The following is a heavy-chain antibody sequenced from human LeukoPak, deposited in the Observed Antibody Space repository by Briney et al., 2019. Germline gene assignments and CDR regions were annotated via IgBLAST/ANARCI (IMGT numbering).Heavy chain of an antibody. J-gene: IGHJ4*02. CDR2: IYYSGST. D-gene: IGHD3-9*01. V-gene: IGHV4-39*01. Sequence: SETLSLTCTVSGGSISSSSSYWGWIRQPPGKGLEWIGSIYYSGSTYYNPSLKSRVTISVDTSKNQFSLKLSSVTAADTAVYYCLLTGYYFFDYWGQGTLVTVSS. CDR3: LLTGYYFFDY. CDR1: GGSISSSSSY.